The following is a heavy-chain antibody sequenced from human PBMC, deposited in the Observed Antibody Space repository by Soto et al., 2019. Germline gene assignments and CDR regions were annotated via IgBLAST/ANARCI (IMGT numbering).Heavy chain of an antibody. V-gene: IGHV4-39*02. CDR3: GRGGDGAKGDTDTES. J-gene: IGHJ5*02. CDR2: IYHSGGS. Sequence: SETLSLTFPVSGVSIDASHSFWCWIRQPPGKGLELIGSIYHSGGSYYNPSLKGPLPTSIATSNHHISLRVNSMTAADTAVYECGRGGDGAKGDTDTESWGPGMLVTVSS. CDR1: GVSIDASHSF. D-gene: IGHD3-16*01.